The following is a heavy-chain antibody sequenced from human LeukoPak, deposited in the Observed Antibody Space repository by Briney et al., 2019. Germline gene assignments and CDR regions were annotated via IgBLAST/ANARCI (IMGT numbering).Heavy chain of an antibody. D-gene: IGHD3-22*01. CDR3: ARPYYYDSRIDP. V-gene: IGHV4-30-4*01. CDR1: GGSISSGDYY. J-gene: IGHJ5*02. CDR2: MYYSGST. Sequence: SETLSLTCTVSGGSISSGDYYWSWIRQPRGKGLEWIAYMYYSGSTYYNPSLKSRVTMSADTSKNQLSLKLSSVTAADTAVYYCARPYYYDSRIDPWGQGILVTVSS.